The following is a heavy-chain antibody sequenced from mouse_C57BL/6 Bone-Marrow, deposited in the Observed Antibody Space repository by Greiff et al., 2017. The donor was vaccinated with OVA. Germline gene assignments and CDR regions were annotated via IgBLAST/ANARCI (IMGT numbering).Heavy chain of an antibody. J-gene: IGHJ4*01. CDR3: TRWGSSKDYAMDY. CDR2: IDPETGGT. D-gene: IGHD6-1*01. V-gene: IGHV1-15*01. Sequence: VQLQPSGAELVRPGASVTLSCKASGYTFTDYEMHWVKQTPVHGLEWIGAIDPETGGTAYNQKFKGKAILTADKSSSTAYMELRSLTSEDSAVYYCTRWGSSKDYAMDYWGQGTSVTVSS. CDR1: GYTFTDYE.